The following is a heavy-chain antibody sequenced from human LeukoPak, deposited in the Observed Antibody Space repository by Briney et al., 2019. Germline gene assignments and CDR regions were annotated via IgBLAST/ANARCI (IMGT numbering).Heavy chain of an antibody. D-gene: IGHD2-2*02. Sequence: ASVKVSCKAFGGTFSSYAISWVRQAPGQGLEWMGGIIPIFGTANYAQKFQGRVTITADESTSTAYMELSSLRSEDTAVYYCARDGIRSVCSSTSCYSKRSEGWFDPWGQGTLVTVSS. J-gene: IGHJ5*02. CDR1: GGTFSSYA. CDR2: IIPIFGTA. V-gene: IGHV1-69*13. CDR3: ARDGIRSVCSSTSCYSKRSEGWFDP.